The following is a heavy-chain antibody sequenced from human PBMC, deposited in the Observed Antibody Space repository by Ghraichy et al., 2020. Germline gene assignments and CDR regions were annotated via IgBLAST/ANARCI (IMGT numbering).Heavy chain of an antibody. V-gene: IGHV3-21*01. J-gene: IGHJ4*02. CDR3: ARDSTNSGTPDY. CDR1: GLTFSTYS. CDR2: ISSTSFYI. Sequence: GGSLRLSCEASGLTFSTYSMNWVRQAPGKRLEWVSSISSTSFYIYYADSLQGRFTISRDNAKNSLYLQMNSLRAEDTAVYYCARDSTNSGTPDYWGQGTLVTVSS. D-gene: IGHD6-13*01.